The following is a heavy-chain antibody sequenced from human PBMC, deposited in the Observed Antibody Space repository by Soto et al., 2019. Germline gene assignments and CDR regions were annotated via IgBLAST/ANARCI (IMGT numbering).Heavy chain of an antibody. CDR2: IYYSGST. Sequence: PSETLSLTCTVSGGSISSSSYYWGWIRQPPGKGLEWIGSIYYSGSTYYNPSLKSRVTISVDTSKNQFSLKLSSVTAADTAVYYRARRGREQLADSWYFDLWGRGTLVTVSS. J-gene: IGHJ2*01. D-gene: IGHD6-6*01. CDR3: ARRGREQLADSWYFDL. V-gene: IGHV4-39*01. CDR1: GGSISSSSYY.